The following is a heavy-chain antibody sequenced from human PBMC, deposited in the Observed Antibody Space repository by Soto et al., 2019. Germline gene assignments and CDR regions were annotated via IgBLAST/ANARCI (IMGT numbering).Heavy chain of an antibody. V-gene: IGHV4-39*01. Sequence: SETLSLTCTVSGVSISSSSYYWGWIRQPPGKGLEWIGSIYYSGSTYCNPSLKSRVTISVDTSKNQFSLKLSSVTAADTAVYYCARFTFGEVNEKGLRYFALWGRGTLVPVSS. CDR3: ARFTFGEVNEKGLRYFAL. D-gene: IGHD3-16*01. J-gene: IGHJ2*01. CDR1: GVSISSSSYY. CDR2: IYYSGST.